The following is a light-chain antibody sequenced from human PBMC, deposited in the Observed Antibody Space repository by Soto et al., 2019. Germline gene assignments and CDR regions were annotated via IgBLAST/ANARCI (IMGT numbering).Light chain of an antibody. J-gene: IGKJ2*01. CDR3: QEYGTSPTGT. V-gene: IGKV3-20*01. CDR2: GAS. CDR1: QSVSSRY. Sequence: EIVLTQSPGTLSLSPGERATLSCRASQSVSSRYLACYKQKPGQPPGLLSFGASSRATGIPDRFSGSGSGTDFTLTISRLETEDFAVYYCQEYGTSPTGTFGQGTKLEIK.